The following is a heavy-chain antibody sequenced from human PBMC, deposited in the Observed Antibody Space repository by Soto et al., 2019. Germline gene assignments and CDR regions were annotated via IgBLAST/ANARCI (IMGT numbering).Heavy chain of an antibody. CDR2: SSGSGGST. V-gene: IGHV3-23*01. CDR1: GFTFSSYA. CDR3: AKGPTGDDAFDI. Sequence: EVQLFESGGGLVQPGGSLRLSCAASGFTFSSYAMSWVRQAPGKGLEWVSASSGSGGSTYYADSVKGRFTISRDNSKNTLYLQMNSLRAEDTAVYYCAKGPTGDDAFDIWGQGTMVTVSS. J-gene: IGHJ3*02. D-gene: IGHD4-4*01.